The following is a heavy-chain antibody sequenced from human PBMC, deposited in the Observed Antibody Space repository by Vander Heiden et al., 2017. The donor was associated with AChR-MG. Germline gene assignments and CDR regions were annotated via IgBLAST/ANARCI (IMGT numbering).Heavy chain of an antibody. CDR3: ARHGGYCSSTSCYGSWFDP. D-gene: IGHD2-2*01. Sequence: QLQLQESGAGLVKPPETLALTCTISGGSVSSSSYYWGWLRQPPGKGLEWIGSIYYSGSTYYNPSLKSRVTISVDTSKNQFSLKLSSVTAADTAVYYCARHGGYCSSTSCYGSWFDPWGQGTLVTVSS. CDR2: IYYSGST. J-gene: IGHJ5*02. CDR1: GGSVSSSSYY. V-gene: IGHV4-39*01.